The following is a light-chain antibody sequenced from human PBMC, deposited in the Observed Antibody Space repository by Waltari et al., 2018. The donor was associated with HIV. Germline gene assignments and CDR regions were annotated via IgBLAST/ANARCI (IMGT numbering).Light chain of an antibody. CDR2: GVA. V-gene: IGKV3-20*01. CDR1: QSLSSTY. Sequence: IVLTQSPGTLSLSPGDRATLSCRASQSLSSTYLAWYQQKPGQAPCLLIFGVASRATGIRDRVIGFGSGTYFTLTISRLEPEDSAVYYCQYLGTFGQGTKMEIK. CDR3: QYLGT. J-gene: IGKJ1*01.